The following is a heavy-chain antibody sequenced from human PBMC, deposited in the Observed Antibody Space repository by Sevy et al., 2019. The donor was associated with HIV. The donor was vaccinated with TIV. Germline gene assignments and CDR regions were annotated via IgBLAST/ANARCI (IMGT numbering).Heavy chain of an antibody. Sequence: GGSLRLSCAASGFIFSSYRMSWVRQAPGKGLEWVANINQDGSEKHYANSVKGRFSISRDNAKNSLYVQMKSLRADDTAVYYCARGGCSSTRCYQVGDWFDSWGQGALVTVSS. V-gene: IGHV3-7*01. CDR2: INQDGSEK. D-gene: IGHD2-2*01. CDR1: GFIFSSYR. CDR3: ARGGCSSTRCYQVGDWFDS. J-gene: IGHJ5*01.